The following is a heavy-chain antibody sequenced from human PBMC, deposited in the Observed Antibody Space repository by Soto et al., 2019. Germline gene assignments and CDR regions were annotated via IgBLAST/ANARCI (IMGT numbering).Heavy chain of an antibody. CDR3: TREQSDDNYFDP. D-gene: IGHD6-19*01. Sequence: SETLSLTCTVSGAALSSGGYFYTWVRQPPGKGLEWLGYIYYSGGTNYNPSLKSRVTISLDMSKSQFSLRLISVTAADTAVYYCTREQSDDNYFDPWGQVTLVTVSS. V-gene: IGHV4-61*08. CDR1: GAALSSGGYF. J-gene: IGHJ5*02. CDR2: IYYSGGT.